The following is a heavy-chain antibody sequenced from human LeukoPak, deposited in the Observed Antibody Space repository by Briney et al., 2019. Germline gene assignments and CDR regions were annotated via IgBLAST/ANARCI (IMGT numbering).Heavy chain of an antibody. Sequence: SETLSLTCTVSGDSISSYYWSWIRQPAGKGLEWIGRIYTSGSTNYNPSLKSRVTISVDTSKNQFSLKLSSVTAADTAVYYCARDVCGCCSGGSCCFFDYWGQGTLVTVSS. CDR3: ARDVCGCCSGGSCCFFDY. CDR1: GDSISSYY. D-gene: IGHD2-15*01. J-gene: IGHJ4*02. CDR2: IYTSGST. V-gene: IGHV4-4*07.